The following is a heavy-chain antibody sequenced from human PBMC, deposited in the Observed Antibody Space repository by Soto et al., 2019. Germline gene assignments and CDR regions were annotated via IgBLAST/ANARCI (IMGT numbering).Heavy chain of an antibody. J-gene: IGHJ6*02. V-gene: IGHV3-23*01. D-gene: IGHD6-13*01. CDR3: AKVTKRAAAGRYEYYKYGMGV. Sequence: EVQLLESGGALEHPGGSLRLSCAASGFAFSTYAMTWVRQAPGKGLEWVSVISGSGGSSYYAASVKGRFTISRDNSKNTLYLQMNGLGAEDTALYYCAKVTKRAAAGRYEYYKYGMGVWGQGTTVTVSS. CDR1: GFAFSTYA. CDR2: ISGSGGSS.